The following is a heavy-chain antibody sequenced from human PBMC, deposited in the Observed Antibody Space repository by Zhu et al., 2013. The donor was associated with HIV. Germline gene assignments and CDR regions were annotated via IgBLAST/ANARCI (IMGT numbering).Heavy chain of an antibody. J-gene: IGHJ3*02. CDR1: GGTFSSYA. D-gene: IGHD3-22*01. CDR3: ARDGDSSGSGFAFDI. V-gene: IGHV1-69*06. CDR2: IIPIFGTA. Sequence: QVQLVQSGAEVKKPGSSVKVSCKASGGTFSSYAISWVRQAPGQGLEWMGGIIPIFGTANYAQKLQDRVTMTTDTSTSTAYMELSSLRSEDTAVYYCARDGDSSGSGFAFDIWGQGTMVTVSS.